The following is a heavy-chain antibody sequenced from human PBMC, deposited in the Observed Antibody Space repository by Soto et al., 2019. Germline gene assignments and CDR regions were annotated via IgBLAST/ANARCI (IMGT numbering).Heavy chain of an antibody. V-gene: IGHV3-53*02. D-gene: IGHD6-19*01. Sequence: EVQLVETGGGLIQPGGSLRLSCAASGFNVSYNYMSWVRQAPGKGLEWVSIIHSDGGTYYADSVKGRFTISRDNSRNTVYLQMISLRAEDTAVYYCGSIAVAEGFDPWGQGTLVTVSS. CDR1: GFNVSYNY. CDR3: GSIAVAEGFDP. J-gene: IGHJ5*02. CDR2: IHSDGGT.